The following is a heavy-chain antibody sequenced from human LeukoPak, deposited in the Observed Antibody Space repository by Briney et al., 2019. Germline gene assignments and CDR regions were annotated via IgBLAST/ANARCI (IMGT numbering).Heavy chain of an antibody. V-gene: IGHV3-23*01. Sequence: PGESLRLSCAASGFTLSSYAMSWVRQAPGKGLEWVSSISVSGNTYNADSVKGRFTIQMNRLRAEDAAVYYCAKAPVTTCSGAYCYPFDYWGQGTLVTVSS. D-gene: IGHD2-21*01. J-gene: IGHJ4*02. CDR1: GFTLSSYA. CDR3: AKAPVTTCSGAYCYPFDY. CDR2: ISVSGNT.